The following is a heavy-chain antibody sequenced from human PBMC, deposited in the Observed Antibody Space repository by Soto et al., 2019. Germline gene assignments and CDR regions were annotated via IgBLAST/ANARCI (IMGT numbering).Heavy chain of an antibody. J-gene: IGHJ4*02. V-gene: IGHV3-33*08. D-gene: IGHD6-6*01. CDR3: ARWRYSSSSVPECFDY. CDR2: IWYGGSKK. CDR1: GFTFSGSV. Sequence: AGALTLSCTVSGFTFSGSVLHWIRQPPGKGLEWVAVIWYGGSKKNSADPVKGRFTTSRDNSKKTVDLQMNSLRVDDTAVYYCARWRYSSSSVPECFDYWGLGVLVTVSS.